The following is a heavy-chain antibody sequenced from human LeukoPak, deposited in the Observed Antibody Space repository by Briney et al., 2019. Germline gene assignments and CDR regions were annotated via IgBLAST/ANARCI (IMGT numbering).Heavy chain of an antibody. Sequence: GGSLRLSCAASGFTFSSYSMNWVRQAPGKGLEWVSYISSSSSTIYYADSVKGRFTVSRDNSKNTLYLQMNSLKTEDTALYYCVRGDDYLWGSYRPFEYWGQGTLVTVSS. J-gene: IGHJ4*02. CDR2: ISSSSSTI. D-gene: IGHD3-16*02. CDR3: VRGDDYLWGSYRPFEY. CDR1: GFTFSSYS. V-gene: IGHV3-48*01.